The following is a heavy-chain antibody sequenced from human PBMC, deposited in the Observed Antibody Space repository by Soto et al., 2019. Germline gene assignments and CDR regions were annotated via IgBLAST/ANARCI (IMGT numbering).Heavy chain of an antibody. CDR1: GYSFAGFW. D-gene: IGHD1-26*01. V-gene: IGHV5-10-1*01. CDR3: ARVSGSFQKGFDS. CDR2: IDPSDSQT. J-gene: IGHJ4*02. Sequence: GESLKISCNGSGYSFAGFWITWVRQKPGKGLEWMGRIDPSDSQTYYSPSFRGHVTISATKSITTVFLQWSSLRASDSATYFCARVSGSFQKGFDSWGQGTLVTVSS.